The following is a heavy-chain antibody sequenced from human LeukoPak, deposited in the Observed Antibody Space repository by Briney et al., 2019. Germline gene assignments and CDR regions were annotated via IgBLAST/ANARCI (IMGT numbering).Heavy chain of an antibody. CDR2: IYHSGST. CDR3: ARGEYSSHDFDY. Sequence: SETLSLTCTVSGGSISSSSYYWGWIRQPPGKGLEWIGSIYHSGSTYYNPSLKSRVTISVDTSKNQFSLKLSSVTAADTAVYYCARGEYSSHDFDYWGQGTLVTVSS. J-gene: IGHJ4*02. V-gene: IGHV4-39*07. D-gene: IGHD6-13*01. CDR1: GGSISSSSYY.